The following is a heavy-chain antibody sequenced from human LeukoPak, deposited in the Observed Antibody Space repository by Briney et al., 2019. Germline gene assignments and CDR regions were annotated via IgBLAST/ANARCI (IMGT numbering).Heavy chain of an antibody. J-gene: IGHJ4*02. CDR3: AKYRIITRSPFDY. CDR1: GFTFSTYA. CDR2: IAPNGAT. V-gene: IGHV3-23*01. D-gene: IGHD3-10*01. Sequence: GGSLXLSCAASGFTFSTYAMNWVRQAPGKGLEWVSTIAPNGATYYADSVKGRFTVSRDNSKNTLFLQMNSLRAEDTAVYYCAKYRIITRSPFDYWGQGTLVTVSS.